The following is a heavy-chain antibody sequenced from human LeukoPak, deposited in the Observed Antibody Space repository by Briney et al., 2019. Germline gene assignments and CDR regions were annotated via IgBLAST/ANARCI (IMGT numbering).Heavy chain of an antibody. CDR2: TRNKANSYTT. Sequence: PGGSLRLSCAASGFTFSDHYMDWVRQAPGKGLEWVGRTRNKANSYTTEYAASVKGRFTISRDDSKNSLYLQMNSLKTEDTAVYYCARPDQLSGSYDWGQGTLVTVSS. J-gene: IGHJ4*02. D-gene: IGHD1-26*01. V-gene: IGHV3-72*01. CDR1: GFTFSDHY. CDR3: ARPDQLSGSYD.